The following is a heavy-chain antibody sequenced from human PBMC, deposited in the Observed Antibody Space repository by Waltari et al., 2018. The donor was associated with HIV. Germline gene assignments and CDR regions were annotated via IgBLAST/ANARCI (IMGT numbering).Heavy chain of an antibody. D-gene: IGHD3-22*01. Sequence: QLQLQESGPGLVKPSETLSLTCTVSGGSISSSSYYWGWIRQPPAKGLEWIGSIYYSGSTYSNPSLKSRVTLSVDTAKNQFSLKLRAVTAADTAVFYCARGTYYYDSSGLLRNYYYGIDVWGQGTTVTVSS. CDR3: ARGTYYYDSSGLLRNYYYGIDV. J-gene: IGHJ6*02. V-gene: IGHV4-39*07. CDR1: GGSISSSSYY. CDR2: IYYSGST.